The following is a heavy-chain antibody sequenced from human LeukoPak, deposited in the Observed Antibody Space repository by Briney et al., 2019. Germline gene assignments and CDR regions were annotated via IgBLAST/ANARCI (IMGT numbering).Heavy chain of an antibody. CDR3: ARACGGDCYLNDY. J-gene: IGHJ4*02. CDR2: ISSSSSHI. D-gene: IGHD2-21*02. V-gene: IGHV3-21*01. Sequence: GGSLRLSCAASGFTFSSYAMSWVRQAPGKGLEWVSSISSSSSHIYYADSVRGRFTISRDNAKNSLFLQMNSLRAEDTAVYYCARACGGDCYLNDYWGQGTLVTVSS. CDR1: GFTFSSYA.